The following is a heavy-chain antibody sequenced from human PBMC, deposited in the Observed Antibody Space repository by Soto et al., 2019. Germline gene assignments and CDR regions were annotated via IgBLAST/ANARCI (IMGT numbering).Heavy chain of an antibody. CDR1: GFTFSSFW. Sequence: GGSLRLSCAASGFTFSSFWMHWVRQTPGKGLVWVSRINGDGSTTNYGDSVKGRFTISRDNAKNTLYLQLSSLGAEDTAVYYCASSNWKAHWGQGTLVTVSS. V-gene: IGHV3-74*01. CDR2: INGDGSTT. CDR3: ASSNWKAH. D-gene: IGHD1-20*01. J-gene: IGHJ4*02.